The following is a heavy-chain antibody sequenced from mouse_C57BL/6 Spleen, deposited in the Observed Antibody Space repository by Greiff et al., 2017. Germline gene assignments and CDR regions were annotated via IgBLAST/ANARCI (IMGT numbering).Heavy chain of an antibody. Sequence: VQLKESGGDLVKPGGSLKLSCAASGFTFSSYGMSWVRQTPDKRLEWVATISSGGSYTYYPDSVTGRFTISRDNAKHTLYLQMSSLESADTAMYYCARRLGYAMDYWGQGTSVTVSS. V-gene: IGHV5-6*01. CDR3: ARRLGYAMDY. CDR2: ISSGGSYT. D-gene: IGHD4-1*01. CDR1: GFTFSSYG. J-gene: IGHJ4*01.